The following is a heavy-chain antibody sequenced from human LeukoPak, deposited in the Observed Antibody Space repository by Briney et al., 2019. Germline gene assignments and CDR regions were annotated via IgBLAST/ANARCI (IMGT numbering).Heavy chain of an antibody. D-gene: IGHD3-22*01. CDR3: AINYYDSSGQFDY. CDR1: GFTFSSYS. J-gene: IGHJ4*02. CDR2: ISSSSSYI. V-gene: IGHV3-21*01. Sequence: GGSLRLSCAASGFTFSSYSMNWVRQAPGKGLEWVSSISSSSSYIYYADSVKGRFTISRDNSKNTLYLQMDSLRAEDTAVYYCAINYYDSSGQFDYWGQGTLVTVSS.